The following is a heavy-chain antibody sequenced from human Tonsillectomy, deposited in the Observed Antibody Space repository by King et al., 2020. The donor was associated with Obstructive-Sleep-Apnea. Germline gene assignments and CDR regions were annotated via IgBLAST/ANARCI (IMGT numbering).Heavy chain of an antibody. CDR1: GFTFNTYA. CDR3: ARGWGAARAQFYYYYGLDV. D-gene: IGHD6-6*01. J-gene: IGHJ6*02. V-gene: IGHV3-30*04. CDR2: ISFDGTNT. Sequence: VQLVESGGGVVQPGRSLRLSCAASGFTFNTYAVHWVRQAPGKGLEWVAVISFDGTNTYHADSVKGRFIISRDNSKNTLYLQMNGLRDEDTAVYYCARGWGAARAQFYYYYGLDVWGQGTTVTVSS.